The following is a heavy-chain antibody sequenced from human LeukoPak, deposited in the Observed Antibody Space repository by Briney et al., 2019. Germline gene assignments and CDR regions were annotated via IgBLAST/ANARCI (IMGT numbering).Heavy chain of an antibody. Sequence: PGGSLRLSCAASGFTVRSNYMSWVRQAPGKGLEWVSVLYSDGSTYYADSVKGRFTISRDNSKNTLYLQMNSLRAEDTAVYCCARLVGATYFDYWGQGTLVTVSS. CDR2: LYSDGST. CDR3: ARLVGATYFDY. V-gene: IGHV3-53*01. J-gene: IGHJ4*02. CDR1: GFTVRSNY. D-gene: IGHD1-26*01.